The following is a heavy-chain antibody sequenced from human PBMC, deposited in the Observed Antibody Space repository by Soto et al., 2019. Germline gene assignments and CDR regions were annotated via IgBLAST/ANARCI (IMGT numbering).Heavy chain of an antibody. Sequence: PSETQSLRWNVSGRTIISYCWSWVRQPLGKGLVWIGYIYDSGITSYNPSLKSRVTMSADTSKNQFSLKLTSVTGADTAVYYCARTYDSNGYANEFDSWGQGILVTVSS. D-gene: IGHD3-22*01. CDR3: ARTYDSNGYANEFDS. CDR2: IYDSGIT. J-gene: IGHJ4*02. CDR1: GRTIISYC. V-gene: IGHV4-59*01.